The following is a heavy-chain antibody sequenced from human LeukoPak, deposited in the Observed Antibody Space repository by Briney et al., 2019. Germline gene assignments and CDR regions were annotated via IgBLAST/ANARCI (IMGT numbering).Heavy chain of an antibody. Sequence: GASVKVSCKASGYTFTSYDINWVRQAPGQGLKWMGRINPNSGGTNYAQKFQGRVTMTRDTSISTAYMELSRLRSDDTAVYYCARPHTVLYNWFDPWGQGTLVTVSS. D-gene: IGHD4-11*01. CDR3: ARPHTVLYNWFDP. CDR1: GYTFTSYD. J-gene: IGHJ5*02. V-gene: IGHV1-2*06. CDR2: INPNSGGT.